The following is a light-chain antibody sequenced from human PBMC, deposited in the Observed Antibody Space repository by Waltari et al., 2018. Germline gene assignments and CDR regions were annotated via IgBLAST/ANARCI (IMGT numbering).Light chain of an antibody. CDR3: QQYDNWLGT. CDR1: QSIRRN. V-gene: IGKV3-15*01. CDR2: GAS. Sequence: EIVMTQSPATLSVFPGERATLPCRPSQSIRRNLAGYQHKPGQAPRLLIYGASTRATGIPARFSGSGSGTEFTLTISSLQSEDFAVYFCQQYDNWLGTFGQGTKVEIK. J-gene: IGKJ1*01.